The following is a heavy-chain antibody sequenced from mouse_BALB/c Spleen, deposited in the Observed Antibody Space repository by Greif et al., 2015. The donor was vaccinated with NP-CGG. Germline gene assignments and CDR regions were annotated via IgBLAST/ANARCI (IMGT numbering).Heavy chain of an antibody. J-gene: IGHJ4*01. Sequence: LVESGPELVKPGASVKISCKASGYAFTDYYINWVKQKPGRGLEWIGWIYPGSGNTKYNEKFKGKATLTVDTSSSTAYMHLSSLTSEDTAAYFCARRTGTEAMDYWGQGTSVTVSS. V-gene: IGHV1-84*02. D-gene: IGHD4-1*01. CDR3: ARRTGTEAMDY. CDR1: GYAFTDYY. CDR2: IYPGSGNT.